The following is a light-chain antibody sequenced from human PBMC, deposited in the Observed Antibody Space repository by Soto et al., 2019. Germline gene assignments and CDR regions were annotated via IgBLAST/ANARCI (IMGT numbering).Light chain of an antibody. CDR1: QSVSSNY. Sequence: EIVLTQSPGTLSWSPGERATLSCRASQSVSSNYLAWYQQKPGQAPRPLIYGASSRATGLPDRFSGSWAGTDCTLTISRLEHEDIAVYYCQQYGSSPWTFVQGTKVEIK. CDR3: QQYGSSPWT. J-gene: IGKJ1*01. CDR2: GAS. V-gene: IGKV3-20*01.